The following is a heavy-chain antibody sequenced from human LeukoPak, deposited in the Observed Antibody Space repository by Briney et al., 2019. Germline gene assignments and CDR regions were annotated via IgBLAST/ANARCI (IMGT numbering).Heavy chain of an antibody. CDR1: GFNFSTYA. CDR3: ARSYYYGSGPPHSENWFDP. V-gene: IGHV3-23*01. Sequence: GRSLRLSCAASGFNFSTYAMTWVRQAPGRGLEWVSGISGSGDNTCHADSVKGRFTISRDNSKNTLYLQMNSLRAEDTAVYYCARSYYYGSGPPHSENWFDPWGQGTLVTVSS. D-gene: IGHD3-10*01. CDR2: ISGSGDNT. J-gene: IGHJ5*02.